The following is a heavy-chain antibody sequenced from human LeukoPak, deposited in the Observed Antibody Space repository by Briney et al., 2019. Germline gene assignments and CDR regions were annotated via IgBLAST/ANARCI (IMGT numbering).Heavy chain of an antibody. J-gene: IGHJ6*03. Sequence: SETLSLTCAVYGGSFSGYYWSWIRQPPGKGLEWIGEINHSGGTNYNPSLKSRVTISVDTSKNQFSLKLSSVTAADTAVYYCARGRKAARPNYYYYYMDVWGKGTTVTVSS. CDR2: INHSGGT. D-gene: IGHD6-6*01. CDR1: GGSFSGYY. V-gene: IGHV4-34*01. CDR3: ARGRKAARPNYYYYYMDV.